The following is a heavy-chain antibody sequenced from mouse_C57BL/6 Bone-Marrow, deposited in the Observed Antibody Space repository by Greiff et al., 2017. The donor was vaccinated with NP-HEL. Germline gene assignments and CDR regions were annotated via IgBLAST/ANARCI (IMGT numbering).Heavy chain of an antibody. Sequence: QVQLKQSGAELARPGASVKLSCKASGYTFTSYGISWVKQRTGQGLEWIGEIYTRSGNTYYNEKFKGKATLTADKSSSTAYMELGSLTTEDSAVYFCARRESNSHAYWGQGTLVTVSA. D-gene: IGHD2-5*01. CDR3: ARRESNSHAY. CDR2: IYTRSGNT. V-gene: IGHV1-81*01. J-gene: IGHJ3*01. CDR1: GYTFTSYG.